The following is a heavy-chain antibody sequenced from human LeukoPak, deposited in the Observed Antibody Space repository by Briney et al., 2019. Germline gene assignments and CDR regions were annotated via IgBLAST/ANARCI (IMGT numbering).Heavy chain of an antibody. CDR3: ARTYYYYDSSGPLDY. CDR2: ISAYNGNT. D-gene: IGHD3-22*01. CDR1: XYXXTXYG. Sequence: GASXXXXCXASXYXXTXYGISWVRQAPGQGVEWMGWISAYNGNTNYAQKLQGRVTMTTDTSTSTAYMELRSLRSDDTAVYYCARTYYYYDSSGPLDYWGQGTLVTVSS. V-gene: IGHV1-18*01. J-gene: IGHJ4*02.